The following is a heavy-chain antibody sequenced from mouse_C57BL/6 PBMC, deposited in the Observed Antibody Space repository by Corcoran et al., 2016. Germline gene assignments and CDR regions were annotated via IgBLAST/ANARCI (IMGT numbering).Heavy chain of an antibody. CDR1: GFSLSTSGMG. CDR3: ARSITTVYFDY. Sequence: QVTLKESGPGILQSSQTLSLTCSFSGFSLSTSGMGVSWIRQPSGKGLEWLARIYWDDDKRYNPSLKSRLTISKDTSRNQVFLKITSVDTADTATYYCARSITTVYFDYWGQGTTLTVSS. J-gene: IGHJ2*01. V-gene: IGHV8-12*01. CDR2: IYWDDDK. D-gene: IGHD1-1*01.